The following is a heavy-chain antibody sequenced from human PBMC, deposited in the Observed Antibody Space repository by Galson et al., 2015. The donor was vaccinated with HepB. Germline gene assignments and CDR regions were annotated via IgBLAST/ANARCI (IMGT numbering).Heavy chain of an antibody. CDR2: ISSSSSYT. V-gene: IGHV3-11*06. J-gene: IGHJ6*02. CDR1: GLTFSDYY. Sequence: SLRLSCAASGLTFSDYYMSWIRQAPGKGLEWVSYISSSSSYTNYADSVKGRFTISRDNAKNSLYLQMNSLRAEDTAVYYCARGLEVGIPYYYYYGMDVWGQGTTVTVSS. D-gene: IGHD2-15*01. CDR3: ARGLEVGIPYYYYYGMDV.